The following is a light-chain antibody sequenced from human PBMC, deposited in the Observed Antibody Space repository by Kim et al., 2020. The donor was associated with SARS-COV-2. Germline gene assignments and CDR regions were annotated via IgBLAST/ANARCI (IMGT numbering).Light chain of an antibody. CDR2: GAY. V-gene: IGKV3-15*01. CDR3: QQYNNWPGA. Sequence: SVSPGERATLSCRASQSVSSNLAWYQQKPGQAPRLLIYGAYTRATGIPARFSGSGSGTEFTLTISSLQSEDFAVYYCQQYNNWPGAFGQGTKLEI. CDR1: QSVSSN. J-gene: IGKJ2*01.